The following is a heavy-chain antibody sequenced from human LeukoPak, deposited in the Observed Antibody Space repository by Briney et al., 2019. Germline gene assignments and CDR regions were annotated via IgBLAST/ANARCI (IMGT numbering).Heavy chain of an antibody. CDR1: GFTFSSYG. V-gene: IGHV3-23*01. CDR3: AELGITMIGGV. Sequence: GGSLRLSCAASGFTFSSYGMSWVRQAPGKGLEWVSTISGSGDSTYYADSVKGRFTISRDNAKNSLYLQMNSLRAEDTAVYYCAELGITMIGGVWGKGTTVTISS. J-gene: IGHJ6*04. CDR2: ISGSGDST. D-gene: IGHD3-10*02.